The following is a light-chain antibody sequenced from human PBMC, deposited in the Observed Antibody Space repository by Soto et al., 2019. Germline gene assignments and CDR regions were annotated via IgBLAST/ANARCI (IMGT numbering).Light chain of an antibody. V-gene: IGKV1-17*01. J-gene: IGKJ3*01. Sequence: DIQMTQSPSSLSASVGDRVTITCRASQGIRNELGWFQQKPGKAPKRLIYAASSLQSGVPSRFSGSGSGTEFTLTISSLQPEDFATYYCLQHSSYPLTFGPGTKVDIK. CDR1: QGIRNE. CDR2: AAS. CDR3: LQHSSYPLT.